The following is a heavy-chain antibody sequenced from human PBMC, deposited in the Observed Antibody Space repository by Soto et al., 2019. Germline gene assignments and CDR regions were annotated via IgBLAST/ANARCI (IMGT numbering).Heavy chain of an antibody. CDR2: IYSGGST. Sequence: GGSLRLSCAASGFTVSSNYMSWVRQAPGKGLEWVSVIYSGGSTYYADSVKGRFTISRDNSKNTLYLQMNSLRAEDTAVYYCARDHGEITLVAAMEVWGKGTTVTVSS. CDR1: GFTVSSNY. D-gene: IGHD3-10*01. CDR3: ARDHGEITLVAAMEV. V-gene: IGHV3-66*01. J-gene: IGHJ6*04.